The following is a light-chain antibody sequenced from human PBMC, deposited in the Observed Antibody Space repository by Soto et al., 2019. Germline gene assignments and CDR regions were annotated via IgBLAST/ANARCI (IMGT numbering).Light chain of an antibody. Sequence: QSALTQPASVSGSPGQSITISCTASSSHIGSSNLVSWYQHHSGKASKLIIYEGNKRPSGVSNRFSGSKSGKTASLTISGLQAEDEGTYYCCSYAGSSPLYVFGTGTKLTVL. J-gene: IGLJ1*01. CDR3: CSYAGSSPLYV. CDR2: EGN. CDR1: SSHIGSSNL. V-gene: IGLV2-23*01.